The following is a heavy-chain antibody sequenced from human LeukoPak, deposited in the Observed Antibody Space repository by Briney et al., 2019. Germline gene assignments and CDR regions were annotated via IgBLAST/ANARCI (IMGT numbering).Heavy chain of an antibody. CDR2: IYYSGST. CDR3: ARLPATGTSYDLYYYGMDV. V-gene: IGHV4-39*01. D-gene: IGHD1-14*01. CDR1: DGSISSSSYY. Sequence: SETLSLTCTVSDGSISSSSYYWGWIRQPPGKGLEWIGSIYYSGSTYYNPSLKSRVTISVGTSKNQFSLKLSSVTAADTAVYYCARLPATGTSYDLYYYGMDVWGQGTTVTVSS. J-gene: IGHJ6*02.